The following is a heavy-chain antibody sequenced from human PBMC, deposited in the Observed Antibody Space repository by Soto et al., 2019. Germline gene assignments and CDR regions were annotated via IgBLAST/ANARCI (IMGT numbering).Heavy chain of an antibody. D-gene: IGHD2-2*01. J-gene: IGHJ4*02. CDR2: ITPYNGNT. Sequence: SVKVSCKASNYTFITYGITWVRQAPGQGLEWVGWITPYNGNTNYGQNFQGRVTMTADTSTSTAYMELGSLTTDDTAVYYCARDTSFYFDYWGQGTRVTVSS. V-gene: IGHV1-18*01. CDR1: NYTFITYG. CDR3: ARDTSFYFDY.